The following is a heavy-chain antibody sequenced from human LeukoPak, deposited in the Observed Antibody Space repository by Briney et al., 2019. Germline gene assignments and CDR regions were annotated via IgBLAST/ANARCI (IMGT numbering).Heavy chain of an antibody. CDR1: GFSLSTSGVG. J-gene: IGHJ5*02. D-gene: IGHD3-3*01. V-gene: IGHV2-5*01. CDR2: IYWNDDK. CDR3: AHGRWAFWSGYNGFDR. Sequence: GPTLVKPTQPLTLTCTSSGFSLSTSGVGVGWIRQPPGKALEWLALIYWNDDKRYSPSMKSRLTITNDTSKNQVVLTMTNMDPVDTATYYCAHGRWAFWSGYNGFDRWGQGTLVTVSS.